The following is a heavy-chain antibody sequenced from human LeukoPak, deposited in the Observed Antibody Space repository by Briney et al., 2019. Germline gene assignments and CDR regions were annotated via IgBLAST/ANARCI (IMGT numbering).Heavy chain of an antibody. D-gene: IGHD6-19*01. CDR2: IYYSGST. CDR3: AREGQWLVLRAFDI. Sequence: SETLSLTCTVSGGSISSYYWSWIRQPPGKGLEWIGYIYYSGSTNYNPSLKSRVTISVDTSKNQFSLKLSSVTAADAAVYYCAREGQWLVLRAFDIWGQGTMVTVSS. J-gene: IGHJ3*02. V-gene: IGHV4-59*01. CDR1: GGSISSYY.